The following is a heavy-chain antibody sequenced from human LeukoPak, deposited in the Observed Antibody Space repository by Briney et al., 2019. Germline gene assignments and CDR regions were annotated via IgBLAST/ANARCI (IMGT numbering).Heavy chain of an antibody. CDR1: GFTFSSYA. D-gene: IGHD2-2*01. Sequence: GGSLRLSCAASGFTFSSYAMSWVRQAPGKGLEWVSAISGSGGSTYYADSVKGRFTISRDNSKNTLYLQMNSPRAEDTAVYYCAKGPVYCSSTSCYQGYWGQGTLVTVSS. J-gene: IGHJ4*02. V-gene: IGHV3-23*01. CDR3: AKGPVYCSSTSCYQGY. CDR2: ISGSGGST.